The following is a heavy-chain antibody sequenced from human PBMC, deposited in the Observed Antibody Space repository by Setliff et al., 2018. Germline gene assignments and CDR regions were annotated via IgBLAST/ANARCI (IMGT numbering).Heavy chain of an antibody. D-gene: IGHD6-25*01. V-gene: IGHV3-23*01. J-gene: IGHJ3*01. CDR1: GFSINVYS. CDR2: MYGVGAT. Sequence: GESLKISCAASGFSINVYSMTWVRQAPGKGLECVSGMYGVGATFYADSVKGRFTISRDNSKNTLYLQMNSLRAEDAAVYYCAKHVLSSGWPNDAFDFWGQGTMVTVSS. CDR3: AKHVLSSGWPNDAFDF.